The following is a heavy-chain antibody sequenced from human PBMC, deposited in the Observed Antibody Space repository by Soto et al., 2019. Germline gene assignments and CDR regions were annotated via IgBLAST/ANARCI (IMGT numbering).Heavy chain of an antibody. CDR3: TTEGSSWYSNYYYYGMDV. V-gene: IGHV3-15*07. CDR1: GFTFSNAW. J-gene: IGHJ6*02. CDR2: IKSKTDGGTT. D-gene: IGHD6-13*01. Sequence: GGSLRLSCAASGFTFSNAWMNWVRQAPGKGLEWVGRIKSKTDGGTTDYAAPVKGRFTISRDDSKNTLYLQMNSLKTEDTAVYYCTTEGSSWYSNYYYYGMDVWGQETMATVSS.